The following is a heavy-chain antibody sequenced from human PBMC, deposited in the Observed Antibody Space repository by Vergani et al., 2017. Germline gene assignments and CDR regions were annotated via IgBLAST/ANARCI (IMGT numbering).Heavy chain of an antibody. CDR2: INHSGST. CDR3: ARGNYGGKWDAFDI. CDR1: GGSFSGYY. Sequence: QVQLQQWGAGLLKPSETLSLTCAVYGGSFSGYYWSWIRQPPGKGLEWIGEINHSGSTNYNPSLKSRVTISVDTSKNQFSLKLSSVTAADTAVYDCARGNYGGKWDAFDIWGQGTMVTVSS. V-gene: IGHV4-34*01. J-gene: IGHJ3*02. D-gene: IGHD4-23*01.